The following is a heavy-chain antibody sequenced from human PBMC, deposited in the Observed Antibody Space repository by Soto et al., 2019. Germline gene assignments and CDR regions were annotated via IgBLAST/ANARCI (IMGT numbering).Heavy chain of an antibody. V-gene: IGHV3-48*02. CDR2: ISSGSSTR. J-gene: IGHJ4*02. D-gene: IGHD3-10*01. CDR1: GFTFSSSS. Sequence: GGSLRLSCAASGFTFSSSSMNWVRQAPGKGLEWVSYISSGSSTRYYADSVKGRFTISRDNAKNSLYLQMDSLRDEDTAVYYCAGDLRNYGSVSSGWGQGTLVTVSS. CDR3: AGDLRNYGSVSSG.